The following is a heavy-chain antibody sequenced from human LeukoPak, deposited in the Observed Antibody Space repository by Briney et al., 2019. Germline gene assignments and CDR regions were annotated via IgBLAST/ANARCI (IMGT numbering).Heavy chain of an antibody. V-gene: IGHV3-53*05. CDR1: GFTVSSNY. Sequence: GGSLRLSCAASGFTVSSNYMSWVRQAPGKGLEWVSVIYSGGSTYYADSVKGRFTISRDNSKNTLYLQMNSLRAEDTAVYYCARDSYGDYSYWFDPWGQGTLVTVSS. D-gene: IGHD4-17*01. J-gene: IGHJ5*02. CDR3: ARDSYGDYSYWFDP. CDR2: IYSGGST.